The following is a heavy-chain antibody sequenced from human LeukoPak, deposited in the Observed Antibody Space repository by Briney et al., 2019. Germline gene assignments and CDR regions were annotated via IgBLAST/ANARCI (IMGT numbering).Heavy chain of an antibody. CDR3: ARDSSGQTRADDPFDI. J-gene: IGHJ3*02. V-gene: IGHV4-59*01. Sequence: NSSETLSLTCTVSGGSISSYYWSWIRQPPGKGLEWIGYIYYSGSTNYNPSLKSRVTISVDTSKNQFSLKLSSVTAEDTAVYFCARDSSGQTRADDPFDIWGQGTMVTVSS. CDR2: IYYSGST. D-gene: IGHD6-19*01. CDR1: GGSISSYY.